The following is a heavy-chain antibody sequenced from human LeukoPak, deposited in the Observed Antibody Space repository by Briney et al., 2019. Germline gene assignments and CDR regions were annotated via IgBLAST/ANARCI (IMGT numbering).Heavy chain of an antibody. V-gene: IGHV3-21*04. CDR2: ISSHSSFL. CDR3: XXXGXTAMXHNAFDV. CDR1: GFTFSSYS. D-gene: IGHD5-18*01. Sequence: GGSLRLSCAASGFTFSSYSMNGVRQAPGKGLEGVSYISSHSSFLYYSDSVKGRFTISRDNAKNSLYLQMNSLRGDDTAKYYXXXXGXTAMXHNAFDVWGHGTMVTVSS. J-gene: IGHJ3*01.